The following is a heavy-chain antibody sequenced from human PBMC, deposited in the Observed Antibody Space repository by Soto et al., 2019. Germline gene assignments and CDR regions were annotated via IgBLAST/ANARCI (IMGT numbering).Heavy chain of an antibody. J-gene: IGHJ6*02. CDR1: GFTFSSYS. CDR2: INSISSTI. CDR3: ARDIGCSGGSCYYYGMDV. D-gene: IGHD2-15*01. V-gene: IGHV3-48*02. Sequence: VQLVESGGGLVQPGGSLRLSCAASGFTFSSYSMNWVRQAPGKGLEWVSYINSISSTIYYADSVKGRFTISRDNAKNSLYLQMNSLRDEDTAVYYCARDIGCSGGSCYYYGMDVWGQGTTVTVSS.